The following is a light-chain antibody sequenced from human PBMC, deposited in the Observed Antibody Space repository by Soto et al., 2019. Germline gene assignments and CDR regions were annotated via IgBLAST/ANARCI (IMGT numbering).Light chain of an antibody. Sequence: DIQMTQSPFSVSASVGDRVTITCRASQGLSSWLAWYQQKAGRAPKLLITAASTLHSGVPSRFSGSGSGTDFTLTITSLQPDDFGTYYCQQANSFPLTFGGGTKVDIK. CDR1: QGLSSW. CDR3: QQANSFPLT. V-gene: IGKV1-12*01. J-gene: IGKJ4*01. CDR2: AAS.